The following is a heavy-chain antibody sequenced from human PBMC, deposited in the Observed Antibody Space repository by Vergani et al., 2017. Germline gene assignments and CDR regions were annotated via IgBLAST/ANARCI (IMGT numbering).Heavy chain of an antibody. CDR1: GFTFSSYG. Sequence: QVQLVESGGGVVQPGRSLRLSSAASGFTFSSYGMHWVRQAPGKGLEWVAVISYDGSNKYYADSVKGRFTISRDNSKNTLYLQMNSLRAEDTAVYYCAKDPRSGPYYYYYYMDVWGKGTTVTVSS. J-gene: IGHJ6*03. CDR2: ISYDGSNK. CDR3: AKDPRSGPYYYYYYMDV. D-gene: IGHD2-15*01. V-gene: IGHV3-30*18.